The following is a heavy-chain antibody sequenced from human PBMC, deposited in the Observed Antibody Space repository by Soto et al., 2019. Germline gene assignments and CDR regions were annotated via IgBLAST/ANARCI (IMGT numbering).Heavy chain of an antibody. D-gene: IGHD4-17*01. J-gene: IGHJ3*02. CDR3: AKGTALTPHHDAFHI. Sequence: PGGSLRLSCAASGFAFSNFAMTWVRQAPGKGLEWVSTISGSGGYTYYGDSEKGRFTISRDDSKNTLYLQMNSLTSQDTAVYYCAKGTALTPHHDAFHIWGQGTMVTVSS. CDR1: GFAFSNFA. V-gene: IGHV3-23*01. CDR2: ISGSGGYT.